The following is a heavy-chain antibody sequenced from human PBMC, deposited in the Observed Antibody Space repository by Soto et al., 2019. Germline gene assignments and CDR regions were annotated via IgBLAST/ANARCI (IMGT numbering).Heavy chain of an antibody. D-gene: IGHD6-19*01. CDR2: ISAYNGNT. V-gene: IGHV1-18*01. J-gene: IGHJ4*02. CDR1: GYTFTSYG. Sequence: QIQLVQSGAEVKKPGASVKVSCKASGYTFTSYGISWVRQAPGQGLEWMGWISAYNGNTNYAQKLQGRVTMTTDTTTSTGYMELRSMRSDGTAVYYCARNPHAYSSGWYGRGDYWGQGTLVTVSS. CDR3: ARNPHAYSSGWYGRGDY.